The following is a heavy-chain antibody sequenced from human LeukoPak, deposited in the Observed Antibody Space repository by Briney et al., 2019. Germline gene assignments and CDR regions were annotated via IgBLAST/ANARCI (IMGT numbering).Heavy chain of an antibody. Sequence: PSETLSLTCAVYGGSFSGYYWSWIRQPPGKGLEWSGEINHSGSTNYNPSLKSRVTISVDTSKNQFSLKLSSVTAADTAVYYCARVSRIAAAGTGWFDPWGQGTLVTVSS. D-gene: IGHD6-13*01. CDR3: ARVSRIAAAGTGWFDP. V-gene: IGHV4-34*01. CDR1: GGSFSGYY. CDR2: INHSGST. J-gene: IGHJ5*02.